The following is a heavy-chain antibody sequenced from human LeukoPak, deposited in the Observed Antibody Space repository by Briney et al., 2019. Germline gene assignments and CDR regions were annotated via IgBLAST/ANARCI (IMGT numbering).Heavy chain of an antibody. V-gene: IGHV1-69*13. CDR3: ARHRAYSSSWYNWFDP. J-gene: IGHJ5*02. Sequence: SVNCSCKASGGTFSSYAISWVRHAPGQGLEWMGGIIPIFGTANYAQKFQGRVTITADESTSTAYMELSSLRSEDTAVYYCARHRAYSSSWYNWFDPWGQGTLVTVSS. D-gene: IGHD6-13*01. CDR1: GGTFSSYA. CDR2: IIPIFGTA.